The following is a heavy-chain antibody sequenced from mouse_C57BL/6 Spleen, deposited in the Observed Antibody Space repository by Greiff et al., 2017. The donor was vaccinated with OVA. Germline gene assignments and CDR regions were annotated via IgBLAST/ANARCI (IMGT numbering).Heavy chain of an antibody. CDR1: GYTFTSYW. Sequence: QVQLQQPGAELVKPGASVKMSCKASGYTFTSYWITWVKQRPGQGLEWIGDIYPGSGSTNYNEKFKSKATLTVDTSSSTAYMQLSSLTSEDDEVDYCARSTSWGAMDYWGQGTSVTVSS. J-gene: IGHJ4*01. CDR2: IYPGSGST. V-gene: IGHV1-55*01. CDR3: ARSTSWGAMDY.